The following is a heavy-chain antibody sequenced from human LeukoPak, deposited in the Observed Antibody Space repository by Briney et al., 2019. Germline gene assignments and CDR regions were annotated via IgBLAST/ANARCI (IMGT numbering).Heavy chain of an antibody. CDR2: ISGSGGST. J-gene: IGHJ5*02. CDR3: ANHFYDSSGYYSRWFDP. Sequence: GGSLRLSCAASGFIFSSYAMSWVRQAPGKGLEWVSAISGSGGSTYYADSVKGRFTISRDNSKNTLYLQMNSLRAEDTAVYYCANHFYDSSGYYSRWFDPWGQGTLVTVSS. CDR1: GFIFSSYA. D-gene: IGHD3-22*01. V-gene: IGHV3-23*01.